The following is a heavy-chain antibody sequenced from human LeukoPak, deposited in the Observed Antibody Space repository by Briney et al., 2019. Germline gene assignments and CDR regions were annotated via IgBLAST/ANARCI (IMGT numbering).Heavy chain of an antibody. CDR1: GFTFDDYV. CDR2: ISGDGGST. D-gene: IGHD3-10*01. CDR3: AKDILLGSGSPDFDY. Sequence: GGCLRLSCAASGFTFDDYVMHWVRQAPGKGLEWVSLISGDGGSTYYVASVKGRFTISRDNSKNSLYLQMNSLRTEDTALYFCAKDILLGSGSPDFDYWGQGTLVTVSS. J-gene: IGHJ4*02. V-gene: IGHV3-43*02.